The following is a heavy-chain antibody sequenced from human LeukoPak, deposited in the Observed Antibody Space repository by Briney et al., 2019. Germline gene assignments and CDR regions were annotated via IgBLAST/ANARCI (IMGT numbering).Heavy chain of an antibody. Sequence: SQTLSLTCTVSGGSINSTDYYWSWIRQPAGKGPEWTGRVYSTGITKYNPSLKSRVIISVDTSKNQFSLKLNSVTAADTAVYYCARDSFEGGYYYYLDVWGKGTTVTVSS. D-gene: IGHD3-10*01. CDR3: ARDSFEGGYYYYLDV. CDR2: VYSTGIT. J-gene: IGHJ6*03. V-gene: IGHV4-61*02. CDR1: GGSINSTDYY.